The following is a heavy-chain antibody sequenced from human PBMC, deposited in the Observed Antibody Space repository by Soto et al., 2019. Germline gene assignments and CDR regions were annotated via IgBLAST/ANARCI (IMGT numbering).Heavy chain of an antibody. CDR1: EGTVSSYA. CDR2: IVPIVDTS. V-gene: IGHV1-69*12. CDR3: VRVVAIPGYPDN. J-gene: IGHJ4*02. D-gene: IGHD5-12*01. Sequence: QVQLVQSGAEVRQPASSVKVSCKTSEGTVSSYAISWVRQAPGQGLEWMGGIVPIVDTSTYAQKFQGRVTISADESTSTVYMELSSLGSDDTAVYYCVRVVAIPGYPDNWGQGTLVTVSS.